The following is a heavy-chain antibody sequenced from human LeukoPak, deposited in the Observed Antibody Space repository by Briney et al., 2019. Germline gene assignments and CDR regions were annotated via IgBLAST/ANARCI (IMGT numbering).Heavy chain of an antibody. D-gene: IGHD3-10*01. CDR1: GLTFSRYA. Sequence: GGSLRLSCAASGLTFSRYAMSWVRQAPGKGLDWVSGISGSGGSTYYARSVKGRFTISRDNSKNTLYLQMNSLRAEDTAVYFCAKDHRHYGSGSYYVRGNDYWGQGTLVTVSS. J-gene: IGHJ4*02. CDR2: ISGSGGST. CDR3: AKDHRHYGSGSYYVRGNDY. V-gene: IGHV3-23*01.